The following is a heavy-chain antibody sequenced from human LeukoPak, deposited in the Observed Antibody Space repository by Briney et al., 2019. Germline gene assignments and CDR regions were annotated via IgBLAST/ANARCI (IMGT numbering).Heavy chain of an antibody. Sequence: GGSLRLSCAASGFTFSSYAMSWVRQAPGKGLEWVSSISSSSSYIYYADSVKGRFTISRDNAKNSLYLQMNSLRAEDTAVYYCARGRSHQLLHSSGYWGQGTLVTVSS. CDR1: GFTFSSYA. J-gene: IGHJ4*02. CDR2: ISSSSSYI. CDR3: ARGRSHQLLHSSGY. V-gene: IGHV3-21*01. D-gene: IGHD2-2*01.